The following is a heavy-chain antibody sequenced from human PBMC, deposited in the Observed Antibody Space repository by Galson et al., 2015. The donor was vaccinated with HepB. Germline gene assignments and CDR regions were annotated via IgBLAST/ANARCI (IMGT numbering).Heavy chain of an antibody. CDR3: ARVPGTNYYYGMDV. CDR2: TYYRARWYS. Sequence: CAISGDSVSNNNAAWYWFRQSPSRGLEWLGRTYYRARWYSDYTVSLRSRITINADTSKNQFSLQLNSVTPEDTAVYYCARVPGTNYYYGMDVWGQGTTVTVSS. V-gene: IGHV6-1*01. D-gene: IGHD2-2*01. J-gene: IGHJ6*02. CDR1: GDSVSNNNAA.